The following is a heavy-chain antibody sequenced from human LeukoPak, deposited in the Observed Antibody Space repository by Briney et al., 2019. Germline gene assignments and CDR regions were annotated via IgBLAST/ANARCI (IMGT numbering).Heavy chain of an antibody. CDR3: ARESGDGFLDY. CDR1: GGSISSYY. Sequence: PSQTLSLTCTVSGGSISSYYWSWIRQPPGKGLEWIGYIYYSGSTNYNPSLKSRVTISVDTSKNQFSLKLSSVTAADTAVYYCARESGDGFLDYWGQGTLVTVSS. J-gene: IGHJ4*02. V-gene: IGHV4-59*01. D-gene: IGHD5-24*01. CDR2: IYYSGST.